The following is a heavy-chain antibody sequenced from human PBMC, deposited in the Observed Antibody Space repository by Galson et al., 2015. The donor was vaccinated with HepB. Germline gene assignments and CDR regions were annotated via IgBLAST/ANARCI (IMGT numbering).Heavy chain of an antibody. CDR1: GFTGSTNY. J-gene: IGHJ3*01. D-gene: IGHD4-17*01. V-gene: IGHV3-30-3*01. Sequence: SLRLSCAVSGFTGSTNYMNWVRQAPGKGLEWVAVISSQGNNKYCAESVKGRFTISRDNSKNTLNMEMKSLRPEDTAVYFCARDGGPTTGDAFDVWGQGTLVTVSS. CDR2: ISSQGNNK. CDR3: ARDGGPTTGDAFDV.